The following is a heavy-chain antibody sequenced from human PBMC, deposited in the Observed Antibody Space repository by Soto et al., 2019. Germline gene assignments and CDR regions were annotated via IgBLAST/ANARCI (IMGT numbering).Heavy chain of an antibody. CDR2: IYHSGSA. J-gene: IGHJ3*02. CDR3: ARVPGAVVSAADAFDI. V-gene: IGHV4-4*02. D-gene: IGHD2-21*02. CDR1: GGSVSSNNW. Sequence: QVQLQESGPGLVKPSGTLSLTCAVSGGSVSSNNWWSWVRQSPGKGLEWMGEIYHSGSAHYNPSLKSRATISLDKSTILFPLRMPDVSAAYICVYYGARVPGAVVSAADAFDIGGQGTRVIVSS.